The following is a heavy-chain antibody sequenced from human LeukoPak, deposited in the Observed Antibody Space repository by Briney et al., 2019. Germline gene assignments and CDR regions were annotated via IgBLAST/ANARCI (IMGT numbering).Heavy chain of an antibody. J-gene: IGHJ6*02. CDR3: ARFWNHGMDV. CDR2: ISYEASNK. Sequence: GGSLRLSCAASGFTLSSYAMHWVRQAPGKGLEWVAVISYEASNKYYADSVKGRFTISRDNSKNTLYLQMHSLRAEDTAVYYCARFWNHGMDVWGQGTTVTVSS. D-gene: IGHD1-1*01. V-gene: IGHV3-30-3*01. CDR1: GFTLSSYA.